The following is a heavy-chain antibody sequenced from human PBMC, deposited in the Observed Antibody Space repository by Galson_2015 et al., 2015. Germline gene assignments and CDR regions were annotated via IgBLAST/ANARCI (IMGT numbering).Heavy chain of an antibody. CDR3: ARETSATGYGDH. D-gene: IGHD5-12*01. CDR1: GYTFSNYH. V-gene: IGHV1-46*01. CDR2: VTPGSGAT. J-gene: IGHJ4*02. Sequence: SVKVSCKASGYTFSNYHIHWVRQAPGQGLEWMGIVTPGSGATSYAEKFQSRVIMTGDMSTTTAFLELSSLRSDDTALYYCARETSATGYGDHWGQGTLVTVSS.